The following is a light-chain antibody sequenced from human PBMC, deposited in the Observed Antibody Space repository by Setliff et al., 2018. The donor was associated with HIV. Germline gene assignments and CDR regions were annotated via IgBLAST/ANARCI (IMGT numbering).Light chain of an antibody. Sequence: QSVLTQPASVSGSPGQSITISCTGTSSDIGGYNYVSWYQQHPGKAPKLMIYEVNKRPSGVPDRFSGSKSGNTASLTISGLQAEDETDYYCCSYAGNFLHVFGTGTKVTVL. V-gene: IGLV2-8*01. CDR2: EVN. J-gene: IGLJ1*01. CDR3: CSYAGNFLHV. CDR1: SSDIGGYNY.